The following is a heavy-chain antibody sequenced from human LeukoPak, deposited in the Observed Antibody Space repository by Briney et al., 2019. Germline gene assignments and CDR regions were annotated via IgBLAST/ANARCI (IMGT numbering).Heavy chain of an antibody. Sequence: SETLSLTCTVSGGSISSYYWSWIRQPPGKGLEWIGYIYYSGSTYYNPSLKSRVTISVDTSKNQFSLKLSSVTAADTAVYYCARTTEGYCRGRSCYSYYYYMDVWGKGTTVTVSS. D-gene: IGHD2-15*01. CDR3: ARTTEGYCRGRSCYSYYYYMDV. V-gene: IGHV4-59*01. J-gene: IGHJ6*03. CDR2: IYYSGST. CDR1: GGSISSYY.